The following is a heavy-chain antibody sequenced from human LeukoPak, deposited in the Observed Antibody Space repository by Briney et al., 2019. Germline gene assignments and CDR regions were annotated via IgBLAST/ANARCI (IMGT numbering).Heavy chain of an antibody. D-gene: IGHD2/OR15-2a*01. CDR2: INQSGNT. J-gene: IGHJ5*02. CDR3: ARSNWFDP. V-gene: IGHV4-34*01. Sequence: PSETLSLTCAVYGGSFSGHYWSWIRQPPGKGLEWIGEINQSGNTKYNPSLKSRVTISADTSKNQFSLNLRSVTAADTAVYYCARSNWFDPWGQGTLVTVSS. CDR1: GGSFSGHY.